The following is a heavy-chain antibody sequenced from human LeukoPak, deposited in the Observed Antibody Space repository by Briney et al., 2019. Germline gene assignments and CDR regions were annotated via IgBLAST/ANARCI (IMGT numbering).Heavy chain of an antibody. CDR3: AREVRGVIDY. D-gene: IGHD3-10*01. CDR1: GGSISSSSYY. J-gene: IGHJ4*02. Sequence: SETLSLTCTVSGGSISSSSYYWGWIRQPPGKGLEWIGSIYYSGSTYYNPSLKSRVTISVDTSKNQFSLKLSSVTAADTAVYYCAREVRGVIDYWGQGTLVTVSS. CDR2: IYYSGST. V-gene: IGHV4-39*07.